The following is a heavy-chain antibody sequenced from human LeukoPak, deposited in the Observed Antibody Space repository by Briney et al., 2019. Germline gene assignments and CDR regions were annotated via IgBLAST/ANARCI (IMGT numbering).Heavy chain of an antibody. V-gene: IGHV1-8*02. Sequence: ASVKVSCKASGGTFSSYAISWVRQAPGQGLEWMGGMNPNSGNTGYAQKFQGRVTMTRNTSISTAYMELSSLRSEDTAVYYCARQRHFDYWGQGTLVTVSS. J-gene: IGHJ4*02. CDR1: GGTFSSYA. CDR2: MNPNSGNT. CDR3: ARQRHFDY. D-gene: IGHD6-25*01.